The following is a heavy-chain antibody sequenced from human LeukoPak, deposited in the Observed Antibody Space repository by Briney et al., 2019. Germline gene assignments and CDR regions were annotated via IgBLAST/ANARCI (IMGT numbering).Heavy chain of an antibody. V-gene: IGHV3-21*01. CDR2: ISSSSSYI. CDR3: ARTEMATIFEVGAIYY. Sequence: GGSLRLSCAASGFTFSSYSMNWARQAPGKGLEWVSSISSSSSYIYYADSVKGRFTISRDNAKNSLYLQMNSLRAEDTAVYYCARTEMATIFEVGAIYYWGQGTLVTVSS. J-gene: IGHJ4*02. D-gene: IGHD5-24*01. CDR1: GFTFSSYS.